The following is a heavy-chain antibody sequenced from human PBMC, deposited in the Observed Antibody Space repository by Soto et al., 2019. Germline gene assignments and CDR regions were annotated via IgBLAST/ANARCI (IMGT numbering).Heavy chain of an antibody. V-gene: IGHV3-48*01. CDR1: GFTFSSYS. CDR3: ARGGITIFGGVIEDAFDI. Sequence: GGSLRLSCAASGFTFSSYSMNWVRQAPGKGLEWVSYISSSSTIYYADSVKGRFTISRDNAKNSLYLQMNSLRAEDTAVYYCARGGITIFGGVIEDAFDIWGQGTMVTVSS. J-gene: IGHJ3*02. CDR2: ISSSSTI. D-gene: IGHD3-3*01.